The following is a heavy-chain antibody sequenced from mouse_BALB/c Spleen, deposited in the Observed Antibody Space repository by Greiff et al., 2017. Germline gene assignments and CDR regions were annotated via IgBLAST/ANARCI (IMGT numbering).Heavy chain of an antibody. J-gene: IGHJ3*01. V-gene: IGHV14-3*02. Sequence: VQLQQSGAELVKPGASVKLSCTASGFNIKDTYMHWVKQRPEQGLEWIGRIDPANGNTKYDPKFQGKATITADTSSNTAYLQLSSLTSEDTAVYYCALYRYDDGCAYWGQGTLVTVAA. CDR1: GFNIKDTY. CDR2: IDPANGNT. CDR3: ALYRYDDGCAY. D-gene: IGHD2-14*01.